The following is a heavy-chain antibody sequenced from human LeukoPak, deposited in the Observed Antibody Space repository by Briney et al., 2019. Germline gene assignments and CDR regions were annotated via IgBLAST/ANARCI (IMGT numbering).Heavy chain of an antibody. J-gene: IGHJ4*02. V-gene: IGHV1-46*01. CDR2: INPSGGST. Sequence: ASVKVSCKASGYTFTSYHMHWVRQAPGQGVEWMGIINPSGGSTSYAQKFQGRVTVTRDTSTSTVYMELSSLRSEDTAVYYCARELSPSGNYDCWGQGTLVTVSS. CDR3: ARELSPSGNYDC. D-gene: IGHD1-26*01. CDR1: GYTFTSYH.